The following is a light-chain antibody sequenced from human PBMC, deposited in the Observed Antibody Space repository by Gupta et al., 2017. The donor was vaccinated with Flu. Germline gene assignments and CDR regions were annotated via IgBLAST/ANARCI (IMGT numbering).Light chain of an antibody. J-gene: IGKJ2*01. Sequence: ESVTLSCRAGESVNRNHLAWYQQKPGQAPRLLMYGTSNRAPGIPDRFSGGGSGTDFTLSINGLEPEDSAVFYCHHYGTSPYTFGQGTKLEIK. V-gene: IGKV3-20*01. CDR1: ESVNRNH. CDR2: GTS. CDR3: HHYGTSPYT.